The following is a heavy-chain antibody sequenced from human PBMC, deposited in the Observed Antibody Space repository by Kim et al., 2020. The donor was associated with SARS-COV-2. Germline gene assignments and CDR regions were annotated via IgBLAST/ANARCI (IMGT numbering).Heavy chain of an antibody. CDR2: IYPGDSDT. J-gene: IGHJ5*02. V-gene: IGHV5-51*01. CDR3: ARVTSSVDILTGYYRGWFDP. CDR1: RYSFTNYW. Sequence: GESLKISCKGSRYSFTNYWIGWVRQMPGKGLEWMGIIYPGDSDTRYSPSFQGQVTISADKSISTAYLQWSSLKASDTAMYYCARVTSSVDILTGYYRGWFDPWGQGTLVTVSS. D-gene: IGHD3-9*01.